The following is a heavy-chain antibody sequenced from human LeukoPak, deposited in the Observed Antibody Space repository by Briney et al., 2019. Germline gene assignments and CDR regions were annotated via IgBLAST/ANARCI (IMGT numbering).Heavy chain of an antibody. Sequence: PSETLSLTCGVSAYSISNSNWWGWIRQPPGKGLEWIGYIDYGGSTNYNPSLKSRATLSVDTSRNQFSLKLSSVTALDTAVYYCARFNSTYYYYDYWGQGTLVTVSS. CDR3: ARFNSTYYYYDY. CDR2: IDYGGST. CDR1: AYSISNSNW. V-gene: IGHV4-28*06. J-gene: IGHJ4*02. D-gene: IGHD2/OR15-2a*01.